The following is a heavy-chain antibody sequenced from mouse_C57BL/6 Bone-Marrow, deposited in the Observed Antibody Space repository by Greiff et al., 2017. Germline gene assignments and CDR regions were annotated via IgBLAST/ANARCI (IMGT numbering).Heavy chain of an antibody. D-gene: IGHD1-1*01. CDR1: GFTFSSYA. CDR3: ARVLITTGFAY. CDR2: ISDGGSYT. Sequence: LVESGGGLVKPGGSLKLSCAASGFTFSSYAMSWVRQTPEKRLEWVATISDGGSYTYYPDNVKGRFTISRDNAKNNLYLQMSHLKSEDTAMYYCARVLITTGFAYWGQGTLVTVSA. V-gene: IGHV5-4*01. J-gene: IGHJ3*01.